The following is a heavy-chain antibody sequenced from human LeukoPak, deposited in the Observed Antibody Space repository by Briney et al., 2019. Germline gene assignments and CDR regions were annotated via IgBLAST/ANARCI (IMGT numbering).Heavy chain of an antibody. CDR3: ARDASGSYLFDY. CDR2: INPSVDIT. Sequence: ASVKVSCKASGYIFTTYNMHWVRQAPGQGLKWMGVINPSVDITNYAQKFQGRVTLTRDMSTSTVYMELSSLRSEDTAVYYCARDASGSYLFDYWGQGTLVTVSS. V-gene: IGHV1-46*01. CDR1: GYIFTTYN. D-gene: IGHD1-26*01. J-gene: IGHJ4*02.